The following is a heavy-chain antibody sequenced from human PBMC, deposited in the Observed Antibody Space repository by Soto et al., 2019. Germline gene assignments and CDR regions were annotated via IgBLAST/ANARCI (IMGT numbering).Heavy chain of an antibody. V-gene: IGHV3-21*01. CDR1: GFTFSSYS. J-gene: IGHJ3*02. CDR2: ISSSSSYI. CDR3: ARANGDFDAFDI. Sequence: GGSLRLSCAASGFTFSSYSMNWVRQAPGKGLEWVSSISSSSSYIYYADSVKGRFTISRDNAKNSLYLQMNSLRAEDTAVYYCARANGDFDAFDIWGQGTMVTVSS. D-gene: IGHD4-17*01.